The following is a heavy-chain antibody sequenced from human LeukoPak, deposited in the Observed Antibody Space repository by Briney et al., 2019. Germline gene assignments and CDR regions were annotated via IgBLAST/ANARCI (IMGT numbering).Heavy chain of an antibody. J-gene: IGHJ3*02. CDR3: ARVEWELLPLGAFDI. Sequence: PGGSLRLSCAASGFTFSSYWMSWVRQAPGKGLEWVANIKQDGSEKYYVDSVKGRFTISRDNAKNSLYLQMNSLRAEDTAVYYCARVEWELLPLGAFDIWGQGTMVTVSS. CDR1: GFTFSSYW. D-gene: IGHD1-26*01. CDR2: IKQDGSEK. V-gene: IGHV3-7*01.